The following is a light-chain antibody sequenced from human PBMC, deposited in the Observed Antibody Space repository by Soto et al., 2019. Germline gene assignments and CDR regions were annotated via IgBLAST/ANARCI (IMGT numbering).Light chain of an antibody. CDR2: GNS. V-gene: IGLV1-40*01. CDR3: QSYDSSLSGSVV. CDR1: SSNIGAGYD. Sequence: QAVVTQPPSVSGAPGQRVTISCTGSSSNIGAGYDVHWYQQLPGTAPKLLIYGNSNRPSGVPDRFSGSKSGTSASLAITVLQAEDEADYYCQSYDSSLSGSVVFGGGTKLTVL. J-gene: IGLJ2*01.